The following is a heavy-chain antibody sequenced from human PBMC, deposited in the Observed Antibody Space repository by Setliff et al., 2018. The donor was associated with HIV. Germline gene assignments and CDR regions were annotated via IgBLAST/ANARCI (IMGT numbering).Heavy chain of an antibody. CDR3: ATAPGISYFDY. CDR1: GGSISSSSYF. J-gene: IGHJ4*02. V-gene: IGHV4-39*01. Sequence: SETLSLTCTVSGGSISSSSYFWGWVRQPPGKGLEWIGILYYGGNTFYNPSLKSRVTISVDTSKNQLSLDLSSVTAADTAVYYCATAPGISYFDYWGQGAQVTVSS. D-gene: IGHD6-13*01. CDR2: LYYGGNT.